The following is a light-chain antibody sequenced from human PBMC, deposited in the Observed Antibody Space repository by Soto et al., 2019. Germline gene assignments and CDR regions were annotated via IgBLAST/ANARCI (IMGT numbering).Light chain of an antibody. CDR1: QSLSSN. J-gene: IGKJ5*01. CDR3: QQYGSSPIT. CDR2: DAS. Sequence: IVMTQSPSTLSLSPGEGATLACRASQSLSSNLTWYQQKPGLAPRLLIYDASSRATGIPDRFSGSGSGTDFTLTISRLEPEDFAVYYCQQYGSSPITLGQGTRLEIK. V-gene: IGKV3D-20*01.